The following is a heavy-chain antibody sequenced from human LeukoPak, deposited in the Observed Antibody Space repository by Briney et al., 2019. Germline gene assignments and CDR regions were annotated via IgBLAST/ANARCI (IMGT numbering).Heavy chain of an antibody. Sequence: SETLSLTCTVSGGSISSYYWSWIRQPAGKGLEWIGRIYTSGSTNYNPSLKSRVTMSVDTSKNQFSLKLSSVTAADTAVYYCAREDCSSTSCFFDYWGQGTLVTVSS. J-gene: IGHJ4*02. D-gene: IGHD2-2*01. V-gene: IGHV4-4*07. CDR2: IYTSGST. CDR3: AREDCSSTSCFFDY. CDR1: GGSISSYY.